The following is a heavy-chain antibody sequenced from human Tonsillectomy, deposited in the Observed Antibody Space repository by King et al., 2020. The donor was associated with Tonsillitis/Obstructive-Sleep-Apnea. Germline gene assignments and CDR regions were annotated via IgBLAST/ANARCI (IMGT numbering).Heavy chain of an antibody. D-gene: IGHD2-8*02. CDR3: ARDISIVLVVYAILGN. CDR1: GFTFSSYA. Sequence: VQLVESGGGVVQPGRSLRLSCAASGFTFSSYAMHWVRQAPGKGLEWGAVISYDGSNKYYADSVKGRLTISRDNSKNTLYLQMNSLRAEDTAVYYCARDISIVLVVYAILGNWGQGTLVTVSS. V-gene: IGHV3-30*01. J-gene: IGHJ4*02. CDR2: ISYDGSNK.